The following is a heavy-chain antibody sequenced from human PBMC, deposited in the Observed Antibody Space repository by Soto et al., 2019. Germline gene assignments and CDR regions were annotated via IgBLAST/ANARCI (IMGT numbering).Heavy chain of an antibody. V-gene: IGHV3-48*01. CDR1: GFTFSSYS. Sequence: PGGSLRLSCAASGFTFSSYSMNWVRQAPGKGLEWVSYISSSRSSIYYADSVKGRFTISRDNAKNSLYLQMNSLRAEDTAVYYCARDLNLGSFDYWGQGT. CDR3: ARDLNLGSFDY. CDR2: ISSSRSSI. J-gene: IGHJ4*02.